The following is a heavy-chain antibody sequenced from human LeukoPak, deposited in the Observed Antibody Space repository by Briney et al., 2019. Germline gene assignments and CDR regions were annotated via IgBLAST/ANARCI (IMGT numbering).Heavy chain of an antibody. J-gene: IGHJ4*02. CDR3: ARDRRAVAVYFEY. V-gene: IGHV3-30*04. Sequence: GGSLRLSCAASGFTFDIYAMHWVRHAPGKGLEWVAVTSYEGSIKYYTDSLRSRFTISRNNSDNNVYLEINNLRTEDKAVYYCARDRRAVAVYFEYWGQGTLVSVSS. D-gene: IGHD6-19*01. CDR2: TSYEGSIK. CDR1: GFTFDIYA.